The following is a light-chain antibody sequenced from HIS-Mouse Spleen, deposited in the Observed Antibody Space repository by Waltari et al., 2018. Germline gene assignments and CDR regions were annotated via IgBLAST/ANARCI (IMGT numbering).Light chain of an antibody. CDR2: EVS. V-gene: IGLV2-14*01. CDR3: SSYTSSSTPVV. CDR1: SSNIGSNY. J-gene: IGLJ2*01. Sequence: QSVLTQPPSASGTPGQRVTISCSGSSSNIGSNYVYWYQQLPGTAPKPMIYEVSNRPSGVSNRFSGSKSGNTASLTISGLQAEDEADYYCSSYTSSSTPVVFGGGTKLTVL.